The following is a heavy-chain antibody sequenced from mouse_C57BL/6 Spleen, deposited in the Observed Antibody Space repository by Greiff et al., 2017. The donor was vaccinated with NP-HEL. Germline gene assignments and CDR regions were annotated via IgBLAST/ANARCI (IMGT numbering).Heavy chain of an antibody. D-gene: IGHD2-5*01. CDR2: IDPSDSYT. CDR1: GYTFTSYW. J-gene: IGHJ2*01. CDR3: ARKGGYYSNYFDY. V-gene: IGHV1-50*01. Sequence: QVQLQQPGAELVKPGASVKLSCKASGYTFTSYWMQWVKQRPGQGLEWIGEIDPSDSYTNYNQKFKGKATLTVDTSSSTAYMQLSSLTSEDSAVYYCARKGGYYSNYFDYWGQGTTLTVSS.